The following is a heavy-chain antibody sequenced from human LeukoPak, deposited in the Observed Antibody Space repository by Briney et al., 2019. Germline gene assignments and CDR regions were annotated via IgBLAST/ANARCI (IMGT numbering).Heavy chain of an antibody. D-gene: IGHD2-21*02. CDR2: IANDGKTT. CDR3: AKDIVGGGDDY. CDR1: GFTFSMYG. J-gene: IGHJ4*02. Sequence: GGSLRLSCAASGFTFSMYGTHWVRQAPGKGLEWVAVIANDGKTTYYADSVKGRFTISRDNSKNTLYLQMNSLRDDDTAVYYCAKDIVGGGDDYWGQGTLVTVSS. V-gene: IGHV3-30*18.